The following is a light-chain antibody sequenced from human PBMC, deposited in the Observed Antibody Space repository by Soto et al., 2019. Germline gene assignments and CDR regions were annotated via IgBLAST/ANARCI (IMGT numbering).Light chain of an antibody. J-gene: IGLJ2*01. Sequence: QSALTQPASVSGSPGQSITISCTGTSSDVGGYNYVSWYQQHPGKAPKLMIYDVSNRPSGVSNRFTGSKSGNTASLTISGHQAEDEADYYCSSYTCSSTVVFGRGTKLTVL. CDR1: SSDVGGYNY. CDR3: SSYTCSSTVV. CDR2: DVS. V-gene: IGLV2-14*01.